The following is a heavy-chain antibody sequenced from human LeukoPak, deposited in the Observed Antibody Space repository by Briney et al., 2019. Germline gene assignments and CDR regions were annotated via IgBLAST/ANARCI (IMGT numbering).Heavy chain of an antibody. V-gene: IGHV1-2*02. CDR1: GYTFTAYY. D-gene: IGHD3-22*01. J-gene: IGHJ4*02. CDR2: INPNSGGT. CDR3: ARGVYDSSGYFS. Sequence: ASVKVSCKASGYTFTAYYVHWVRQAPGQGLEWMGWINPNSGGTNYAQKFQGRVTMTRDTSISTAYMELSRLRSDDTAVYYCARGVYDSSGYFSWGQGTLVTVSS.